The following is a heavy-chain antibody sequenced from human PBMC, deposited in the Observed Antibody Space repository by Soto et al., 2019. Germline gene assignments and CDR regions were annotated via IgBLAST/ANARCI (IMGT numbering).Heavy chain of an antibody. V-gene: IGHV3-21*01. CDR3: GRTNRGGFGISGHVHLEH. Sequence: XGALIVSCSASGFTCSSYSMNWVRQAPGRGLEWVSSISSSSSYIYYADSVKGRFTISRDNSKSTLYLHMTDLRAEDTAVYYCGRTNRGGFGISGHVHLEHSGQGPQVTVSS. D-gene: IGHD7-27*01. J-gene: IGHJ5*02. CDR2: ISSSSSYI. CDR1: GFTCSSYS.